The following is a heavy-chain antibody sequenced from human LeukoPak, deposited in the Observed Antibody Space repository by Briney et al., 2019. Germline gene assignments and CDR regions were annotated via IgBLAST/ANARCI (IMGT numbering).Heavy chain of an antibody. CDR2: IYHSGST. Sequence: SETLSLTCAVSGGSFSSSSWWSWVRQPPGKGLEWIGEIYHSGSTNYNPSLKSRVTIFVDKSKTQFSLKLSSVTAADTAMYYCARQGVADRGVIILKRPAGFDYWGQGTLVTVSS. J-gene: IGHJ4*02. V-gene: IGHV4-4*02. CDR1: GGSFSSSSW. CDR3: ARQGVADRGVIILKRPAGFDY. D-gene: IGHD3-10*01.